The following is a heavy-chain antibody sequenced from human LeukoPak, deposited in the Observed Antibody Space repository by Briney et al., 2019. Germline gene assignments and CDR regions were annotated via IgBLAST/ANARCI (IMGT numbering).Heavy chain of an antibody. CDR3: ARPFSGYNYGSFDY. D-gene: IGHD5-18*01. CDR2: INSDGSST. Sequence: GGSLRLSCVASGFTFNSYWMHWVRRGPGKGLVWVSRINSDGSSTNYADSVKGRFTISRDSAKNTLYLQMNSLRAEDTAVYYCARPFSGYNYGSFDYWGQGSLVTVSS. J-gene: IGHJ4*02. CDR1: GFTFNSYW. V-gene: IGHV3-74*01.